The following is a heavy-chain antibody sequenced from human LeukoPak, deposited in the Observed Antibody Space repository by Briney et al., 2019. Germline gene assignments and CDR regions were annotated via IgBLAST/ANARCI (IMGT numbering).Heavy chain of an antibody. CDR3: ASAPDYYYGSGRFDY. Sequence: SETLSLTCTVSGGSISSSSYYWGWIHQPPGKGLEWIGSIYYSGSTYYNPSLKSRVTISVDTSKNQFSLKLSSVTAADTAVYYCASAPDYYYGSGRFDYWGQGTLVTVSS. J-gene: IGHJ4*02. CDR2: IYYSGST. V-gene: IGHV4-39*01. CDR1: GGSISSSSYY. D-gene: IGHD3-10*01.